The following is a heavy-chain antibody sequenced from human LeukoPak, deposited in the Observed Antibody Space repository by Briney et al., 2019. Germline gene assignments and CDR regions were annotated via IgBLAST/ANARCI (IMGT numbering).Heavy chain of an antibody. D-gene: IGHD3-10*01. Sequence: SETLSLTCAVYGGSFSGYYWSWIRLPPGKGLEWIGEINHSGSTKYNPSLESRVSISLDTSKNHFSLRLSSVTAADTAVYYCARPSNRFGELLPPDYWGQGTLVTVSS. J-gene: IGHJ4*02. CDR1: GGSFSGYY. CDR2: INHSGST. V-gene: IGHV4-34*01. CDR3: ARPSNRFGELLPPDY.